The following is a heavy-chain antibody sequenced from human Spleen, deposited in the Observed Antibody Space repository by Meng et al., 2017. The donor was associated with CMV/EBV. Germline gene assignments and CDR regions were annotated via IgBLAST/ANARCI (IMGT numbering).Heavy chain of an antibody. CDR3: ARDHGGIDSCCLGGWFDP. V-gene: IGHV4-31*02. J-gene: IGHJ5*02. D-gene: IGHD2-2*01. CDR2: IYYSGNT. Sequence: INTGGYYWTGIRQRPGKGLEWMGYIYYSGNTHYNPSIKSRLTISIDRSKNLFSLELSSVTAADTAIYYCARDHGGIDSCCLGGWFDPWGQGTLVTVSS. CDR1: INTGGYY.